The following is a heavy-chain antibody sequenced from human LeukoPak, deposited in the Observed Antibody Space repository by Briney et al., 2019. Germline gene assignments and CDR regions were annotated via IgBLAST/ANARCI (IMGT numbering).Heavy chain of an antibody. J-gene: IGHJ5*02. CDR2: IYYSGST. CDR3: ARVVASRFDP. CDR1: GGSISSGGYY. D-gene: IGHD5-12*01. V-gene: IGHV4-31*03. Sequence: SQTLSLTCTVSGGSISSGGYYWSWIRQHPGKGLEWIGYIYYSGSTYYNPSLKSRVTISVDTSENQFSLKLSSVTAADTAVYYCARVVASRFDPWGQGTLVTVSS.